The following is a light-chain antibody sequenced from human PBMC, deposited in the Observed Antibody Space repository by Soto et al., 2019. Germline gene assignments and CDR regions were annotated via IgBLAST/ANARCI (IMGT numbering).Light chain of an antibody. J-gene: IGKJ1*01. CDR3: QQYYSTPWT. V-gene: IGKV4-1*01. CDR2: WAS. CDR1: QSVLYSSNNKNY. Sequence: DIVMNQSPDSLAVSLGERATINCKSSQSVLYSSNNKNYFAWYQQKPGQPPKLLIYWASTRESGVPDRISGSGSVTDFTLTISSLQAEDVAVYYCQQYYSTPWTFGQGTKVEIK.